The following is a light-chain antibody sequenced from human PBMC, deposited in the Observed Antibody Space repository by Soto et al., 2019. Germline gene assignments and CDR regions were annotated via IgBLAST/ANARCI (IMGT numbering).Light chain of an antibody. CDR2: GNI. V-gene: IGLV1-40*01. J-gene: IGLJ1*01. Sequence: HSVLTQPPSVSGAPGQRVTISCTGSSSNIGAGYDIHWYQQLPGTAPKLVIYGNINRPSGVPDRFSGSKSGTSASLAITGLQAEDEADYYCQSYDSSLSGYVFGTGTKVTVL. CDR3: QSYDSSLSGYV. CDR1: SSNIGAGYD.